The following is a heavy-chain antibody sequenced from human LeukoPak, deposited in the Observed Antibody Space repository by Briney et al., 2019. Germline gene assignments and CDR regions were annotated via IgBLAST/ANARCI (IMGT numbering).Heavy chain of an antibody. CDR3: ARLSGLVSTF. J-gene: IGHJ1*01. CDR1: GYSFFSYD. D-gene: IGHD3-22*01. CDR2: INPHSGNT. V-gene: IGHV1-8*01. Sequence: GASVKVSCKALGYSFFSYDVTWVRQAPGLGLEWMGWINPHSGNTGYAKKFQDRLTMTRDSSRSTVYMDLSSLTSDDTAVYFCARLSGLVSTFWGQGSMVTVSA.